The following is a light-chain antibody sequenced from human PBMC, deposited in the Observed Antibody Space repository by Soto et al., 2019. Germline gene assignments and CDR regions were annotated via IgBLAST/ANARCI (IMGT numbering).Light chain of an antibody. V-gene: IGKV3-15*01. Sequence: VMMQTRATMTVSPGDRVTLSCRASQSVRSNSAWYQQKPGQAPRLLFYGESTRATGIPARFSGSGYETELNLTISRLQSEDFAVYYCQEYNSWPLTCGGGTKVDIK. CDR1: QSVRSN. CDR3: QEYNSWPLT. CDR2: GES. J-gene: IGKJ4*01.